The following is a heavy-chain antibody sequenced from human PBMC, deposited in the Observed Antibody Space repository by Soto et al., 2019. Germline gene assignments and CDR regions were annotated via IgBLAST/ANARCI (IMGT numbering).Heavy chain of an antibody. CDR2: INHSGST. V-gene: IGHV4-34*01. J-gene: IGHJ6*02. Sequence: SETLSLTCAVYGGSFSGYYWSWIRQPPGKGLEWIGEINHSGSTNYNPSLKSRVTISVDTYKNQFSLKLSSVTAADTAVYYCARVSLTIFGVVIAYYYGMDVWGQGTTVTVSS. D-gene: IGHD3-3*01. CDR1: GGSFSGYY. CDR3: ARVSLTIFGVVIAYYYGMDV.